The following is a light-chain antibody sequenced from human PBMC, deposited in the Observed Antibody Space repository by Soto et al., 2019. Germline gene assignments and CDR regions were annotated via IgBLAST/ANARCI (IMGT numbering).Light chain of an antibody. J-gene: IGKJ1*01. V-gene: IGKV3-15*01. CDR3: QQRSSWPRT. Sequence: IVMTQSPATLSVSPGERATLSCRASQRVSSNVAWYQQKPGQAPRLLLYGASARATGVPARFSGSGSGTQFTLTISSLQSEDFAVYYCQQRSSWPRTFGQGTKVDIK. CDR2: GAS. CDR1: QRVSSN.